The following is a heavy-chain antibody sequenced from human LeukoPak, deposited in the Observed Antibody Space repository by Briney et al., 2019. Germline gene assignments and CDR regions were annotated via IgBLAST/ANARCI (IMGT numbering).Heavy chain of an antibody. CDR2: IRSKAYGGTT. V-gene: IGHV3-49*04. D-gene: IGHD3-10*01. CDR3: TRTMVRGHWYFDL. CDR1: GFTFSSYE. Sequence: GGSLRLSCAASGFTFSSYEMNWVRQAPGKGLEWVGFIRSKAYGGTTDYAASVKGRFTISRDDSKSIAYLQMNSLKTEDTAVYYCTRTMVRGHWYFDLWGRGTLVTVSS. J-gene: IGHJ2*01.